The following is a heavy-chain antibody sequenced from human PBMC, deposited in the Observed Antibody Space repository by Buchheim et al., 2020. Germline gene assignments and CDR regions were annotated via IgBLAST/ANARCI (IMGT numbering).Heavy chain of an antibody. CDR1: GYTFTAYY. D-gene: IGHD6-6*01. CDR3: ARVPKIAARSLDY. J-gene: IGHJ4*02. Sequence: QVQLVQSGAEVKKLGASVKVSCKASGYTFTAYYMHWVRQAPGQGLEWMGWINPNSGDTNYAQKFQGRVTMTRDTSISTAFMEVSSLTSDDTAVYYCARVPKIAARSLDYWGQGTL. V-gene: IGHV1-2*02. CDR2: INPNSGDT.